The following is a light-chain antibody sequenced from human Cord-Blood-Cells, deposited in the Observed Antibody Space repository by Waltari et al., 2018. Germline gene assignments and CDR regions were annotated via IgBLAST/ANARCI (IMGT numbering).Light chain of an antibody. CDR2: AAS. J-gene: IGKJ2*01. CDR3: QQSYSTPYT. V-gene: IGKV1-39*01. CDR1: QSIISY. Sequence: DIQMTQSPSSLSASVGDRVTITFRASQSIISYLNWYQQKPGKAPKHLIYAASSLQSGVPARFSGSGSGTDFTLTISSLQPEDFATYYCQQSYSTPYTFGQGTKLEIK.